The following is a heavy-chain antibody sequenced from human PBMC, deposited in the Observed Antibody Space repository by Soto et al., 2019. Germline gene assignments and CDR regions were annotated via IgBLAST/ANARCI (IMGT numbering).Heavy chain of an antibody. CDR1: GFTFSTYD. Sequence: AGGSLRLSCAASGFTFSTYDMHWVRQATGEGLEWVSTIGTTGDTYYADSVKGRFTISRDNSKNTLYLQMNSLRAEDTAVYYCAIVGATTNWFDPWGQGTLVTVSS. CDR2: IGTTGDT. CDR3: AIVGATTNWFDP. D-gene: IGHD1-26*01. V-gene: IGHV3-13*01. J-gene: IGHJ5*02.